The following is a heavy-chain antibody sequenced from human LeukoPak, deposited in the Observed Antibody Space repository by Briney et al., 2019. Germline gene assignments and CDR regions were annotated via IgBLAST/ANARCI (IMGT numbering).Heavy chain of an antibody. V-gene: IGHV1-46*01. CDR2: INPTGGST. J-gene: IGHJ3*02. CDR1: GYIFTSYY. D-gene: IGHD1-26*01. Sequence: ASVKVSCKASGYIFTSYYMHWVRQAPGEGLEWMGIINPTGGSTSYAQKFQGRVTMTRDTSTSTVYMELSSLRSEDTAVYYCARDRIVGAEDDAFGIWGQGTMVTVSS. CDR3: ARDRIVGAEDDAFGI.